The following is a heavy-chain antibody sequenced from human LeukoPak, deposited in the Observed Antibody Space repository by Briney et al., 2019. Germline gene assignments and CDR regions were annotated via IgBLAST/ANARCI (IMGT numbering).Heavy chain of an antibody. V-gene: IGHV4-4*02. D-gene: IGHD6-6*01. CDR3: ARAIAARPGVDYFDY. CDR1: GVSISSSNW. Sequence: PSGTLSLTCAVSGVSISSSNWWSWVRQPPGKGLEWIGEIYHSGSTNYNPSLKSRVTISVDKSKDQFSLKLSSVTAADTAVYYCARAIAARPGVDYFDYWGQGTLVTVSS. CDR2: IYHSGST. J-gene: IGHJ4*02.